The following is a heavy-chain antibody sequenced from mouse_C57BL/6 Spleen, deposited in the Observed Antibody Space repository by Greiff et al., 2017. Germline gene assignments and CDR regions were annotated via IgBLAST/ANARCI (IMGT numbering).Heavy chain of an antibody. V-gene: IGHV1-53*01. CDR1: GYTFTSSW. CDR3: AKVNYYGSSPLYYAMDY. D-gene: IGHD1-1*01. J-gene: IGHJ4*01. Sequence: QVQLQQPGTELVKPGASVKLSCKASGYTFTSSWMHWVKQRPGQGLEWIGNINPSNGGTNYNEQFKSKATLTVDKTSSTAYLQLSSLTSEDSAVYYCAKVNYYGSSPLYYAMDYWGQGTSVTVSS. CDR2: INPSNGGT.